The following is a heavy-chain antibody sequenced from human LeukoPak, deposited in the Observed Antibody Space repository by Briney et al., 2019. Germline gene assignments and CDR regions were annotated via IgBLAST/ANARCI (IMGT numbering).Heavy chain of an antibody. CDR3: ATTLNTGFFQS. V-gene: IGHV3-23*01. J-gene: IGHJ5*02. CDR1: GFTFSTYA. D-gene: IGHD5-18*01. CDR2: VSGSGGDT. Sequence: GGSLRLSCAASGFTFSTYAMYWVRQAPGKGLEWVSAVSGSGGDTYYADSVTGRFTISRDNSKNTLYVLLNSLRAEDTAVYYCATTLNTGFFQSWGRGTLVTVSS.